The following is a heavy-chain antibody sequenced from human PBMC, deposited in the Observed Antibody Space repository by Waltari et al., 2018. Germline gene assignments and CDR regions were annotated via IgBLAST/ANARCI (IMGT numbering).Heavy chain of an antibody. Sequence: QVQLLESGGRVVQPGGSLRLSCATSGLIFNTYGMHWVRQTPGKGLELVAFIRDDGSFKDYADSVNGRFSISRDNSKNTLYLQMNDLRPEDTALYYCAKDGDYSLPGYDAFDIWGQGTMVTVSP. J-gene: IGHJ3*02. CDR3: AKDGDYSLPGYDAFDI. CDR1: GLIFNTYG. CDR2: IRDDGSFK. D-gene: IGHD4-17*01. V-gene: IGHV3-30*02.